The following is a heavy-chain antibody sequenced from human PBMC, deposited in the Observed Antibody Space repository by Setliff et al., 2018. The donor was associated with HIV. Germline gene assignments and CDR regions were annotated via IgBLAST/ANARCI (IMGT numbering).Heavy chain of an antibody. Sequence: LPETLSLTCAVYGGSFSDYYWTWIRQSPGKGLEWIGEINHRGSTNYNPSLKSRVTVSVDTSKNQFSLKLGSVTAADTAVYYCAREFPSSSWFYFDFWGQGTLVTVSS. V-gene: IGHV4-34*01. CDR1: GGSFSDYY. CDR2: INHRGST. D-gene: IGHD6-13*01. J-gene: IGHJ4*02. CDR3: AREFPSSSWFYFDF.